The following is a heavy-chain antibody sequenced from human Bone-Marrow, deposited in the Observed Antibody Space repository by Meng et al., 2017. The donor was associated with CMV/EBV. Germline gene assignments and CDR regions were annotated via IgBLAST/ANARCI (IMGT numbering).Heavy chain of an antibody. CDR3: AIAAAGTGAGGY. CDR2: ISYDGSNK. D-gene: IGHD6-13*01. CDR1: GFTFSSYA. Sequence: CAASGFTFSSYAMHWVRQAPGKGLEWVAVISYDGSNKYYADSVKGRFTISRDNSKNTLYLQMNSLRAEDTAVYYCAIAAAGTGAGGYWGQGTLVTVSS. V-gene: IGHV3-30-3*01. J-gene: IGHJ4*02.